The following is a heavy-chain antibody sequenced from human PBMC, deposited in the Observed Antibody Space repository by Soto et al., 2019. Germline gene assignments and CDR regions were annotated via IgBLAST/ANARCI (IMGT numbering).Heavy chain of an antibody. D-gene: IGHD1-26*01. J-gene: IGHJ6*02. Sequence: GGSLRLSCAASGFSFRDYDMHWVRQPTGKGLECVSGLGAADDPYYVASVKGRFSVSRDNAQNSLYLQMNNLRVDDTAVYYCARAYLGRMPRRADYYYAMDVWGRGTTVTVSS. CDR1: GFSFRDYD. V-gene: IGHV3-13*05. CDR3: ARAYLGRMPRRADYYYAMDV. CDR2: LGAADDP.